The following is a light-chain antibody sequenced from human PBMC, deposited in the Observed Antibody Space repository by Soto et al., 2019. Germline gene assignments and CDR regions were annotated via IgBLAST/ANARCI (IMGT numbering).Light chain of an antibody. CDR3: AIWDSSLSGVV. CDR1: SSNIGKNY. Sequence: QAVVTQPPSVSAARGQKVIISCSGSSSNIGKNYVSWYQQLSGTAPKVLISDNNKRASGIPDRFSGSKSGTSVTLGITGLQTGDEADYYCAIWDSSLSGVVFGGGTKLTVL. CDR2: DNN. J-gene: IGLJ2*01. V-gene: IGLV1-51*01.